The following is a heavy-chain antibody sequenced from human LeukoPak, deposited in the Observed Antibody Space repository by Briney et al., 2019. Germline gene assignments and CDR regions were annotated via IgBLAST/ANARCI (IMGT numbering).Heavy chain of an antibody. CDR1: GFTFSSYA. V-gene: IGHV3-23*01. D-gene: IGHD2-15*01. CDR3: AKDECSGGSCYYFDY. CDR2: ISGSGGST. J-gene: IGHJ4*01. Sequence: GGSLRLSCAASGFTFSSYAMSWVRQAPGKGLEWVSAISGSGGSTYYAGSVKGRFTISRDNSKNTLYLQMNSLRAEDTAVYYCAKDECSGGSCYYFDYWGQEPWSPSPQ.